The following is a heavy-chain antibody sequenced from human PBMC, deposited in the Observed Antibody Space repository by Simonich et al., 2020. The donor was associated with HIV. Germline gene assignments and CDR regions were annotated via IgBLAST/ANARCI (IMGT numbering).Heavy chain of an antibody. Sequence: QVQLVQSGAEVKKPGASVKVSCKASGYSFTAYYIHWVRQAPGQGLEWMGWINPNRGGTSYAQKCQGRVTMTRDTSISTAYMELSRLKSDDTAVYYCARAAADYYDTSGYYYGDYFDYWGQGTLVTVSS. CDR2: INPNRGGT. CDR3: ARAAADYYDTSGYYYGDYFDY. D-gene: IGHD3-22*01. V-gene: IGHV1-2*02. J-gene: IGHJ4*02. CDR1: GYSFTAYY.